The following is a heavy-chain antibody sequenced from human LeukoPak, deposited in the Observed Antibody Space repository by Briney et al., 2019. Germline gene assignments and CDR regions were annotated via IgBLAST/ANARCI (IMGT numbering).Heavy chain of an antibody. CDR3: ARDQAAFDI. CDR1: GFTFSSYW. J-gene: IGHJ3*02. Sequence: GGSLRLSCAASGFTFSSYWMTWVRQAPGKGLAWVANIKQDGSEKYCVDSVKGRFTISRDNAKNSLYLQMNSLRAEDTALYFCARDQAAFDIWGQGTMVTVSS. CDR2: IKQDGSEK. V-gene: IGHV3-7*05.